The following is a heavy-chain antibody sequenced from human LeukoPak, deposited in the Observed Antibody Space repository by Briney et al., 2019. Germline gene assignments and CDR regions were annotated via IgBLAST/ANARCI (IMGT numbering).Heavy chain of an antibody. Sequence: SVKVSCKASGGTFSSYAISWVRQAPGQGLEWMGGIIPIFGTANYAQKFQGRVSITADESTSTTYMELSSLRSEDTAVYYCARAGVAAAGTLDYWGQGTLVTVSS. CDR1: GGTFSSYA. CDR2: IIPIFGTA. D-gene: IGHD6-13*01. CDR3: ARAGVAAAGTLDY. V-gene: IGHV1-69*13. J-gene: IGHJ4*02.